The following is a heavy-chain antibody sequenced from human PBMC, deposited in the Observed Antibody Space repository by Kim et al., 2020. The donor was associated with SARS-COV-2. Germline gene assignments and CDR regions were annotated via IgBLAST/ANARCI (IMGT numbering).Heavy chain of an antibody. Sequence: SETLSLTCSVSGGSIRSSNCWRWFRQSPGKGLFCNCEIYHSGSANYNPFLNSQVIISVDQSKNQFSLQLSSVTAADTAVYYCARRPSGSIRGYAFDIWGQGPMVTVSS. CDR3: ARRPSGSIRGYAFDI. D-gene: IGHD3-22*01. V-gene: IGHV4-4*02. J-gene: IGHJ3*02. CDR1: GGSIRSSNC. CDR2: IYHSGSA.